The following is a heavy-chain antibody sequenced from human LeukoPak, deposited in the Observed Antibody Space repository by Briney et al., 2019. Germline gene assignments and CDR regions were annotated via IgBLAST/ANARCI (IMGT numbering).Heavy chain of an antibody. V-gene: IGHV4-39*01. CDR1: GGSISSGTSY. Sequence: SETLSLTCTVSGGSISSGTSYWAWIRQPPGKGLEWIGSIFYSGNTYFNPSLKSRVTISVDTSKNQFSLKLSSVTAADTAVYFCARYPKLYSSGWTALGIWGQGTMVTVSS. D-gene: IGHD6-19*01. J-gene: IGHJ3*02. CDR2: IFYSGNT. CDR3: ARYPKLYSSGWTALGI.